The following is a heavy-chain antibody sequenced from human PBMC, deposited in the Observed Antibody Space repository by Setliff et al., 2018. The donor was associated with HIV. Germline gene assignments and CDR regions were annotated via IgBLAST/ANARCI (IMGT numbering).Heavy chain of an antibody. CDR2: ISWNSGRL. Sequence: GGSLRLSCAASGFTFDDYAMHWVRQVPGKGLEWVSGISWNSGRLDYADSVKGRFNISRDNTKKSLYLQMNSLRADDTALYYCAKGGYGEGGYYYYMDVWGKGTTVTVSS. CDR1: GFTFDDYA. J-gene: IGHJ6*03. CDR3: AKGGYGEGGYYYYMDV. D-gene: IGHD4-17*01. V-gene: IGHV3-9*01.